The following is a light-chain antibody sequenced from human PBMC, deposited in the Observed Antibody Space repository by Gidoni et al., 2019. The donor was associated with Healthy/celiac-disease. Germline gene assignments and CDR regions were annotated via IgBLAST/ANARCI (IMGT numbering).Light chain of an antibody. CDR2: GAS. Sequence: EIVITQSPATLSVSPGERATLSCRASQSVSSNLAWYQQKPGQAPRLLIYGASTRATGIPARCSGSGSGTEFTLTISSLQSEDFAVYYCQQYNNWHYTFGQGTKLEIK. CDR3: QQYNNWHYT. CDR1: QSVSSN. V-gene: IGKV3-15*01. J-gene: IGKJ2*01.